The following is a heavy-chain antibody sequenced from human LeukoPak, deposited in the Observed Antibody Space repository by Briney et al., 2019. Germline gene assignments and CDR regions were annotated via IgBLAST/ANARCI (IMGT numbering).Heavy chain of an antibody. J-gene: IGHJ4*03. V-gene: IGHV4-39*07. CDR2: IYYSGST. CDR1: GGSISSNTYY. CDR3: ARIGPSKTILILEWTRFGAGY. D-gene: IGHD3-3*01. Sequence: SETLSLTCTVSGGSISSNTYYWGWIRQPPGKGLEWIGSIYYSGSTYYNPSLKSRVTISVYTSKNQLSLKLRSATAADTAVYFCARIGPSKTILILEWTRFGAGYWGQGTPVTVSS.